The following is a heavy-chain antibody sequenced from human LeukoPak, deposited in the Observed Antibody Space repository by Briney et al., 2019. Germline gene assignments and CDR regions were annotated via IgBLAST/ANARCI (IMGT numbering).Heavy chain of an antibody. CDR3: AREVVIMKALDY. J-gene: IGHJ4*02. V-gene: IGHV3-23*01. Sequence: PGGSLRLSCAASGLTFSSYAMSWVRQAPGKGLEWVSAISGSGGSTYYADSVKGRFTISRDNSKNTLYLQMNSLRAEDTAVYYCAREVVIMKALDYWGQGTLVTVSS. D-gene: IGHD3-3*01. CDR2: ISGSGGST. CDR1: GLTFSSYA.